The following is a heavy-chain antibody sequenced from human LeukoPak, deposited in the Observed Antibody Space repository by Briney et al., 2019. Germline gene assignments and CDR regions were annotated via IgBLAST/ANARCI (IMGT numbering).Heavy chain of an antibody. J-gene: IGHJ4*02. V-gene: IGHV4-61*02. CDR2: IYTSGST. CDR3: ARGPDY. CDR1: GGSISSGSYY. Sequence: SETLSLTCTVSGGSISSGSYYWSWIRQPAGKGLEWIGRIYTSGSTNYSPSLKSRVTISVDTSKNQFSLKLNSVTAADTAVYYCARGPDYWGQGTLVTVSS.